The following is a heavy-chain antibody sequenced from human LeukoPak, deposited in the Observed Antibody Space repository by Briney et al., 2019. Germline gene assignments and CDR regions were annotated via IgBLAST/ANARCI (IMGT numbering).Heavy chain of an antibody. CDR3: ARVLLRYYGSGSYFDY. Sequence: ASVKVSCKASGGTFSSYAISWVRQAPRQGLEWMGGIIPIFGTANYAQKFQGRVTITADESTSTAYMELSSLRSEDTAVYYCARVLLRYYGSGSYFDYWGQGTLVTVSS. J-gene: IGHJ4*02. D-gene: IGHD3-10*01. V-gene: IGHV1-69*13. CDR2: IIPIFGTA. CDR1: GGTFSSYA.